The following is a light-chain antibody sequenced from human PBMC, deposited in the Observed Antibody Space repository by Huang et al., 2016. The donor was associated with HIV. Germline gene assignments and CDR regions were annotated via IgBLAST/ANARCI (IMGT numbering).Light chain of an antibody. Sequence: EIVMTQSPVTLSGSPGESATLSCRASQSVSSNLAWYQQKPGQAPRLLIYGASTRATGIPARVSGSGSGTEFTLTISNLQSEDFAVYYCQQSHDWPPYTFGQGTKLEIK. CDR3: QQSHDWPPYT. V-gene: IGKV3-15*01. CDR2: GAS. CDR1: QSVSSN. J-gene: IGKJ2*01.